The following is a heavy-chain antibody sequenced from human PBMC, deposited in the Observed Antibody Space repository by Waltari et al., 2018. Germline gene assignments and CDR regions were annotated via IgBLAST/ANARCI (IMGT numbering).Heavy chain of an antibody. CDR1: GLLLAGYW. J-gene: IGHJ4*02. V-gene: IGHV3-7*01. D-gene: IGHD2-15*01. CDR2: INPGESET. Sequence: EEHLVESGGGLVQPGGSLSLSCSASGLLLAGYWMTWVRQAPGKGLEWVANINPGESETYYVDSVKGRFTISRDNAKKSLYLQMNSLRAEDTAVYYCARGRYCSGGNCYFDQWGQGTLVIVSS. CDR3: ARGRYCSGGNCYFDQ.